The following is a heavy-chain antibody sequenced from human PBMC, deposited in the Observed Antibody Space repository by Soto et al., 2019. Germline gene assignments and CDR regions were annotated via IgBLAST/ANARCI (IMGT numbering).Heavy chain of an antibody. CDR1: GFIFSDFG. CDR3: VKGDLDTAVVNSPDAFDF. D-gene: IGHD5-18*01. V-gene: IGHV3-30*18. Sequence: QVNLVESGGGVVQPGRSLRLSCEASGFIFSDFGMHWVGQAPGKGLEWVAVISYDGNNKYYAQSVKGRFTISRDNSKNTLFLNMDSLRPEDTAVYHCVKGDLDTAVVNSPDAFDFWGPGTMVTVS. CDR2: ISYDGNNK. J-gene: IGHJ3*01.